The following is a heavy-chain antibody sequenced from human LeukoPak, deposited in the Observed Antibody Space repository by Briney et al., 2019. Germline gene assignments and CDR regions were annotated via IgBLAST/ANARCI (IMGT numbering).Heavy chain of an antibody. CDR2: INHSGST. Sequence: SETLSLTCAVYGGSFSGYYWSWIRQPPGKGLEWIGEINHSGSTNYNPSLKSRVTISVETSKNQFSLKLSSVTAADTAVYCCARVGTRYCSSTSCYRWRVDDAFDIWGQGTMVTVSS. V-gene: IGHV4-34*01. J-gene: IGHJ3*02. CDR3: ARVGTRYCSSTSCYRWRVDDAFDI. CDR1: GGSFSGYY. D-gene: IGHD2-2*01.